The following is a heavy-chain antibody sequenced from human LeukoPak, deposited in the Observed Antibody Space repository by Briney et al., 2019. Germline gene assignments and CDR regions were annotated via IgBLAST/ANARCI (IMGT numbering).Heavy chain of an antibody. D-gene: IGHD1-26*01. CDR3: ARGPPPSGSYSRPFDY. Sequence: SETLSLTCTVSGGSISSYYWSWIRQPPGKGLEWIGYIYYSGSTNHNPSLKSRVTISVDTSKNQFSLKLSSVTAADTAVYYCARGPPPSGSYSRPFDYWGQGTLVTVSS. CDR2: IYYSGST. CDR1: GGSISSYY. V-gene: IGHV4-59*01. J-gene: IGHJ4*02.